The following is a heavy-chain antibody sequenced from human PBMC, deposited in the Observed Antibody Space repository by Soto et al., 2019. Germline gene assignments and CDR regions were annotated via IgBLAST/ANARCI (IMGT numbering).Heavy chain of an antibody. CDR3: ARVLAVAGTLLNAQFDY. J-gene: IGHJ4*02. V-gene: IGHV4-31*03. Sequence: QVQLQESGPGLVKPSQTLSLTCTVSGGSISSGGYYWSWIRQHPGKGLEWIGYIYYSGSTYYNPSLKSRVTISVDTSKNQFSLKLSSVTAAATAVYYCARVLAVAGTLLNAQFDYWGQGTLVTVSS. CDR1: GGSISSGGYY. CDR2: IYYSGST. D-gene: IGHD6-19*01.